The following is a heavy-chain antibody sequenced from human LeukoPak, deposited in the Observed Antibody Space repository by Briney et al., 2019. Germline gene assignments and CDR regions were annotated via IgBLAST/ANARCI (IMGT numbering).Heavy chain of an antibody. CDR2: IYTSGST. Sequence: SETLSLTCTVSGGSISSSSYYWGWIRQPAGKGLEWIGRIYTSGSTNYNPSLKSRVTMSVDTSKNQFSLKLSSVTAADTAVYYCARSHPPGYSSGWTPLGGYYGMDVWGQGTTVTVSS. CDR3: ARSHPPGYSSGWTPLGGYYGMDV. D-gene: IGHD6-19*01. V-gene: IGHV4-61*02. CDR1: GGSISSSSYY. J-gene: IGHJ6*02.